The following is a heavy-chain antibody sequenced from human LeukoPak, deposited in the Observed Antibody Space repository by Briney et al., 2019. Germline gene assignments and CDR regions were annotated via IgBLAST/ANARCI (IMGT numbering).Heavy chain of an antibody. CDR3: ASPYYYDSRGSTLWDY. J-gene: IGHJ4*02. V-gene: IGHV3-23*01. Sequence: GGSLRLSRAASGFTFSSYAMSWVRQAPGKGLEWVSAISGSGGSTYYADSVKGRFTISRDNSKNTLYLQMNSLRAEDTAVYYCASPYYYDSRGSTLWDYWGQGTLVTVSS. CDR1: GFTFSSYA. D-gene: IGHD3-22*01. CDR2: ISGSGGST.